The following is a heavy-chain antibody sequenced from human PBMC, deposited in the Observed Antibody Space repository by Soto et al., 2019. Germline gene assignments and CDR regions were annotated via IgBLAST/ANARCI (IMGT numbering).Heavy chain of an antibody. V-gene: IGHV3-23*01. CDR2: ISGSGGST. CDR1: GFTFSSNA. CDR3: ARPLPRRIAVAGYNWFDP. J-gene: IGHJ5*02. Sequence: EVQLLESGGGLVQPGGSLRLSCAASGFTFSSNAMAWVRQAPGKGLEWVSGISGSGGSTYYADSVKGRFTISRDNSKNTLYLQMNSLRAEDTAVYYCARPLPRRIAVAGYNWFDPWGQGTLVTVSS. D-gene: IGHD6-19*01.